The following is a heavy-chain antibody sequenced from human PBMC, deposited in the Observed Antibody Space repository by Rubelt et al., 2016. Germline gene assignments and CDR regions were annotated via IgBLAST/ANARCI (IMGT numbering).Heavy chain of an antibody. V-gene: IGHV3-23*04. J-gene: IGHJ4*02. Sequence: EVQLVESGGGLVQPGGSLRLSCGASGFTFSSYAMSWVRQPPGKGLEWVSSNSGTGGSTYYADSVRVRFTISRDNSKNTLYLQMNSLRVEDTAVYYCAKGRGYSGYDGTPVDYWGQGTLVTVSS. CDR2: NSGTGGST. CDR3: AKGRGYSGYDGTPVDY. CDR1: GFTFSSYA. D-gene: IGHD5-12*01.